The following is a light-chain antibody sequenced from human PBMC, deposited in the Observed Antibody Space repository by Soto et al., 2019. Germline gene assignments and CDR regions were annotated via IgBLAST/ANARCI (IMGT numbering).Light chain of an antibody. CDR1: QSVKSDY. CDR2: GAS. Sequence: EIVLTQSPGTLSLSPGERATLSCRASQSVKSDYLAWYQQKPGQAPRLLIYGASSRATGIPDRFSGSGSGTDFTLTISRLEPEDFAVYYCHQYGSSTCTFGQGTKIEIK. CDR3: HQYGSSTCT. V-gene: IGKV3-20*01. J-gene: IGKJ1*01.